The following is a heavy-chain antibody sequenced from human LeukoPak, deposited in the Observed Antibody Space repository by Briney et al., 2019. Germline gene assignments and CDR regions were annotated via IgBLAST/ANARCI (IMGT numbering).Heavy chain of an antibody. Sequence: PSETLSLTCAVYGGSFSGYYWSWIRQPPGKGLEWIGEINHSGSTNYNPSLKSRVTISVDTSKNQLSLKLSSVTAADTAVYYCARGSNFWSGYYGGYYYYMDVWGKGTTVTVSS. J-gene: IGHJ6*03. CDR2: INHSGST. CDR1: GGSFSGYY. D-gene: IGHD3-3*01. CDR3: ARGSNFWSGYYGGYYYYMDV. V-gene: IGHV4-34*01.